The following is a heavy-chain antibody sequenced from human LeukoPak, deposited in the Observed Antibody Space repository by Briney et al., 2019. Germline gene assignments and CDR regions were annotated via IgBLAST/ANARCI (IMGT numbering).Heavy chain of an antibody. J-gene: IGHJ5*01. CDR2: ISYDGTNK. V-gene: IGHV3-30-3*01. Sequence: GRSLRLSCAASEFTFSTYEMHWLRQAPGKGLEWVAVISYDGTNKYYADSVRGRFTISRDNSKNTLYLQMNSLRAEDTAVYYCARAITGYGSSWYLDSWGHGTLVTVSS. D-gene: IGHD6-13*01. CDR1: EFTFSTYE. CDR3: ARAITGYGSSWYLDS.